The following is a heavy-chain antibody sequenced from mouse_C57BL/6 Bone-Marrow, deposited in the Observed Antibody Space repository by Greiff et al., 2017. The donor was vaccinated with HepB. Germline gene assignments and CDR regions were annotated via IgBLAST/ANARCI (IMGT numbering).Heavy chain of an antibody. V-gene: IGHV5-4*01. CDR1: GFTFSSYA. Sequence: DVHLVESGGGLVKPGGSLKLSCAASGFTFSSYAMSWVRQTPEKRLEWVATISDGGSYTYYPDNVKGRFTISRDNAKNNLYLQMSHLKSEDTAMYYCARYYYGAMDYWGQGTSVTVSS. CDR3: ARYYYGAMDY. J-gene: IGHJ4*01. CDR2: ISDGGSYT. D-gene: IGHD1-1*01.